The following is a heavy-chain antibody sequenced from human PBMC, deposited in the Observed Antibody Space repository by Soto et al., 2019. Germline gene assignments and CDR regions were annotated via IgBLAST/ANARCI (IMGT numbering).Heavy chain of an antibody. CDR3: EKGGPGLQGGYYCGMDV. V-gene: IGHV3-23*01. J-gene: IGHJ6*02. Sequence: GGSLRLSCAASGFTFSSYAMSWVRQAPGKGLEWVSAISGSGGSTYYADSVKGRFTISRDNSKNTLYLQMNRLRAEDTDVYYCEKGGPGLQGGYYCGMDVWGQGTTVTVSS. D-gene: IGHD3-10*01. CDR2: ISGSGGST. CDR1: GFTFSSYA.